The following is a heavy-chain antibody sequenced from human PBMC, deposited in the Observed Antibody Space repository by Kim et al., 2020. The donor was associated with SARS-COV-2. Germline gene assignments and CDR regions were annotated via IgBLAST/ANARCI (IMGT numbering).Heavy chain of an antibody. CDR3: AGRGGWERLGWFDP. J-gene: IGHJ5*02. CDR1: RGSISSYY. CDR2: IFYSGST. Sequence: SETLSLTCTVSRGSISSYYWNWIRQPPGKGLEWIGDIFYSGSTNYTPSPKSRVIISVDRSKNQFSLKLSSVTAADTAVYYCAGRGGWERLGWFDPWGQGTLVTVSS. V-gene: IGHV4-59*08. D-gene: IGHD1-26*01.